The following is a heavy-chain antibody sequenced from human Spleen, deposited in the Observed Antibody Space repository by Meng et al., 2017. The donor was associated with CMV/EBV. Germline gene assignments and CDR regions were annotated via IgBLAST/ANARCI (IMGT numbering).Heavy chain of an antibody. CDR3: VTDQFIGFSEGFSVNPEYSQH. Sequence: ASVKVSCKASGYTFTDYAIIWVRQAPGPGLEWLGWINTDNGNTKYARKFQDRFMMTSDTSTSTAYMELTSLRSDDTAIYYCVTDQFIGFSEGFSVNPEYSQHWGQGTLVTVSS. D-gene: IGHD3-3*02. CDR1: GYTFTDYA. J-gene: IGHJ1*01. V-gene: IGHV1-18*04. CDR2: INTDNGNT.